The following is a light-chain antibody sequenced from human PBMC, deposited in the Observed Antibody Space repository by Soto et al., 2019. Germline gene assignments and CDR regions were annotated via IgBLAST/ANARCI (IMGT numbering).Light chain of an antibody. J-gene: IGKJ1*01. Sequence: ELVMTQSPATLSVPPGERATLSCRASQSVSSTLAWYQQKPGQAPRLLIYGASTRATGIPARFSGSGSGTEFTLTISSLQSEDFAVYYCQQYNNWPRTFGQGTKVEIK. CDR2: GAS. V-gene: IGKV3-15*01. CDR3: QQYNNWPRT. CDR1: QSVSST.